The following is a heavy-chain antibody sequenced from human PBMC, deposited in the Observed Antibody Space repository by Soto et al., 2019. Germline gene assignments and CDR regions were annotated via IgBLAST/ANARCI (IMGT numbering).Heavy chain of an antibody. V-gene: IGHV3-23*01. CDR1: GFTFSSYA. CDR2: FSGTTTST. CDR3: AKNNPTDYFDY. D-gene: IGHD1-20*01. Sequence: GGSLRLSCAASGFTFSSYAMSWVRQAPGKGLEWVSTFSGTTTSTYYADSVKGRFTISRDNSKNTLYLQMNSLRADDTAVYYCAKNNPTDYFDYWGQGTLVTVS. J-gene: IGHJ4*02.